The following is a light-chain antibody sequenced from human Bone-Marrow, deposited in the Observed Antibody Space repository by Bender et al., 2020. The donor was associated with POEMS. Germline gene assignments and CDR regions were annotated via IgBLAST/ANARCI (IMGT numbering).Light chain of an antibody. CDR3: CSFSGGAVM. V-gene: IGLV2-23*02. CDR2: EVT. CDR1: NSDVGGYNL. J-gene: IGLJ3*02. Sequence: QSALTQPPSASGSPGQSVTISCTGTNSDVGGYNLVSWYQQHPGKAPKLMTYEVTKRPSGVSNRFSGSKSGNTASLTISGLRAEDRAVYYGCSFSGGAVMFGGGTKLTVL.